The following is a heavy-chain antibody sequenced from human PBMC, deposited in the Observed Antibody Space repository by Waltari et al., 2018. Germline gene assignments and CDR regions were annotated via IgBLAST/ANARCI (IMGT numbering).Heavy chain of an antibody. V-gene: IGHV4-4*07. CDR3: ARGGRRCSGGSCYDY. CDR2: IYTSGST. D-gene: IGHD2-15*01. J-gene: IGHJ4*02. CDR1: GGSISSYY. Sequence: QVQLQESGPGLVKPSETLSLTCTVSGGSISSYYWSWIRQPAGKGLEWIGRIYTSGSTNYNPSLKSRVTMSVDTSKNQFSLKLSSVTAADMAVYYCARGGRRCSGGSCYDYWGQGTLVTVSS.